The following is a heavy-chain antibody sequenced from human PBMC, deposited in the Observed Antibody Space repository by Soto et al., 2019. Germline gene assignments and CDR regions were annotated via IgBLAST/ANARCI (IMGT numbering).Heavy chain of an antibody. CDR1: GGSISSYY. V-gene: IGHV4-59*01. CDR2: IYYSGST. Sequence: PSETLSLTCTVSGGSISSYYWSWIRQPPGKGLEWIGYIYYSGSTNYNPSLKSRVTISVDTSKNQFSLKLSSVTAADTAVYYCARGGIVVVALYAFDIWGQGTMVTVS. CDR3: ARGGIVVVALYAFDI. D-gene: IGHD3-22*01. J-gene: IGHJ3*02.